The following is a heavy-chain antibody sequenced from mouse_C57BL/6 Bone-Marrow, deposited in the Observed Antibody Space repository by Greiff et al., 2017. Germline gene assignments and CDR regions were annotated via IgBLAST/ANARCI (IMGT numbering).Heavy chain of an antibody. V-gene: IGHV3-6*01. CDR1: GYSITSGYY. J-gene: IGHJ2*01. D-gene: IGHD1-1*01. Sequence: EVQLVESGPGLVKPSQSLSLTCSVTGYSITSGYYWNWIRQFPGNKLEWMGYISYDGSNNYNPSLKNRISITRDTSKNQFFLKLNSVTTEDTATYYCAREGFTTVGLHFDYWGQGTTLTVSS. CDR3: AREGFTTVGLHFDY. CDR2: ISYDGSN.